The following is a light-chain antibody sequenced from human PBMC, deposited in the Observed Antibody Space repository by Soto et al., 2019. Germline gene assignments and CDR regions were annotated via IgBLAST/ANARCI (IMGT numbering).Light chain of an antibody. J-gene: IGKJ5*01. V-gene: IGKV2-28*01. CDR2: LAS. Sequence: DIVMTQSPLSLPVTPGEPASISCRSSQSLLHSNGYNYLDWYLQKPGQSPQLLIYLASIRASGVPDRFSGSAAGTDFTLKISRVEAEDVGVYYCMQVIQSPPTFGQGTRLEIK. CDR1: QSLLHSNGYNY. CDR3: MQVIQSPPT.